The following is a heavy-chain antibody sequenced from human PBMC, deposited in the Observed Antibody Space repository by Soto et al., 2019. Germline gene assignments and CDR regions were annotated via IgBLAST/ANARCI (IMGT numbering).Heavy chain of an antibody. J-gene: IGHJ6*03. CDR2: IKQDGSEK. V-gene: IGHV3-7*01. CDR1: GFTLSSYW. CDR3: ARDNFEDYYYYYYMDV. Sequence: GGSLRLSCAASGFTLSSYWMSWVRQAPGKGLEWVANIKQDGSEKYYVDSVKGRFTISRDNAKNSLYLQMNSLRAEDTAVYYCARDNFEDYYYYYYMDVWGKGTTVTVSS. D-gene: IGHD1-20*01.